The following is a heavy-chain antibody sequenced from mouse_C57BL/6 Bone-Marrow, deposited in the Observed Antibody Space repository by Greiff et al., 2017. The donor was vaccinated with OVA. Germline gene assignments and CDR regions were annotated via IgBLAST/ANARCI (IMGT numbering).Heavy chain of an antibody. J-gene: IGHJ3*01. D-gene: IGHD1-1*01. Sequence: EVKVEESGEGLVKPGGSLKLSCAASGFTFSSYAMSWVRQTPEKRLEWVAYISSGGDYIYYADTVKGRFTISRDNARNTLYLQMSSLKSEDTAMYYCTRDYYGSDAYWGQGTLVTVSA. CDR1: GFTFSSYA. CDR3: TRDYYGSDAY. CDR2: ISSGGDYI. V-gene: IGHV5-9-1*02.